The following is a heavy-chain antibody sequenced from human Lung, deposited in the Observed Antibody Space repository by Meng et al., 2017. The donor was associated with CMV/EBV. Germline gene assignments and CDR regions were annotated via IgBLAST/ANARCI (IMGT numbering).Heavy chain of an antibody. CDR3: SRDRGAFDI. V-gene: IGHV3-7*01. J-gene: IGHJ3*02. CDR2: IKQDGSEK. Sequence: ESLKISCAASGFTFSHFWLSWVRQAPGKGLEWVANIKQDGSEKYYVDSVEGRFTNSRDNAKNSLYLQMNSLRTEDTAVYYCSRDRGAFDIWGQGTVVTVSS. CDR1: GFTFSHFW. D-gene: IGHD3-10*01.